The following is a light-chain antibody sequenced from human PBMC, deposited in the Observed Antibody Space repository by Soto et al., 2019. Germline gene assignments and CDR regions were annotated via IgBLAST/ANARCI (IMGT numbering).Light chain of an antibody. CDR2: ENY. Sequence: QSVLTQPPSVSAAPGQTVTISCSGSSSNIGNNYVSWYQQLPGTAPKLLIYENYKRPSGIPDRFSGSKSGASATLDITGLQTGDEADYFCGTWDSSLSAGEFGGGTKVTVL. V-gene: IGLV1-51*02. J-gene: IGLJ3*02. CDR3: GTWDSSLSAGE. CDR1: SSNIGNNY.